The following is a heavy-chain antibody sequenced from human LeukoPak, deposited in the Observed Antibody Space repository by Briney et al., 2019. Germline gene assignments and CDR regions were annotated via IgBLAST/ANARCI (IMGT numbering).Heavy chain of an antibody. V-gene: IGHV4-59*02. Sequence: TSETLSLTCIVSGSSVSTFYWSWLRQSPGTGLEWIGFVHDTGSTAYNPSLKSRVTISLETSKNQLSLMLTSVTAADTAMYYCARGSTDVYWYLDVWGRGTLVTVFS. J-gene: IGHJ2*01. CDR2: VHDTGST. CDR3: ARGSTDVYWYLDV. D-gene: IGHD1-26*01. CDR1: GSSVSTFY.